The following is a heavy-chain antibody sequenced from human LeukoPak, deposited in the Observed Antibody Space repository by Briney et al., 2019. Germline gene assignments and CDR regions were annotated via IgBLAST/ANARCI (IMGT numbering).Heavy chain of an antibody. J-gene: IGHJ4*02. CDR2: ISSSSSYI. CDR3: ARPAIVGATSPDY. Sequence: GGSLRLSCAASGFTFSSYSMNWVRQAPGKGLEWVSSISSSSSYIYYVDSVKGRFTISRDNAKNSLYLQMNSLRAEDTAVYYCARPAIVGATSPDYWGQGTLVTVSS. D-gene: IGHD1-26*01. CDR1: GFTFSSYS. V-gene: IGHV3-21*01.